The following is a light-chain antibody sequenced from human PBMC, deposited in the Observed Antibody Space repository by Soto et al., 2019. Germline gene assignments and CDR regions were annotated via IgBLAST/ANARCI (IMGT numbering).Light chain of an antibody. CDR1: SSDVGGHDY. CDR2: EVS. J-gene: IGLJ1*01. Sequence: QSALTQPASVSGSPGQSITISCTGTSSDVGGHDYVSWYQQHPGKAPKLTIFEVSNRPSGVSTRFSGSKSGNTASLTISGLQAEDEADYFCSSYTDSDNVYVFGSGTKLTVL. CDR3: SSYTDSDNVYV. V-gene: IGLV2-14*01.